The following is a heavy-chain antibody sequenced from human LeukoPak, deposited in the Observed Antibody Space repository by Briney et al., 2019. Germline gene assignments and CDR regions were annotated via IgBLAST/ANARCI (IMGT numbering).Heavy chain of an antibody. CDR1: GGSFSGYY. Sequence: SETLSLTCAVYGGSFSGYYWSWIRQPPGKGLEWIGEINHSGSTNYNPSLKSRVTISVDTSKNQFSLKLSSVTAADTAVYYCARPAGIQLWSYYFDYWGQGTLVTVSS. CDR2: INHSGST. J-gene: IGHJ4*02. D-gene: IGHD5-18*01. V-gene: IGHV4-34*01. CDR3: ARPAGIQLWSYYFDY.